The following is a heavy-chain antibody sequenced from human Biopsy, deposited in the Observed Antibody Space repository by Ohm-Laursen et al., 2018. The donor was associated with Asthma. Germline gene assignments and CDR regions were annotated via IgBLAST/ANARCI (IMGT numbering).Heavy chain of an antibody. Sequence: SLRLSCAAPGFAFNNSSMTWVRQAPGKGLEWVSSISASGVRTFYADSVKGRFTVSRDSSRNTLCLQLSTLRVEDTAVYFCAKITTDRRKANNWFDPWGQGTLVTVSS. CDR2: ISASGVRT. J-gene: IGHJ5*02. CDR3: AKITTDRRKANNWFDP. D-gene: IGHD3-22*01. V-gene: IGHV3-23*01. CDR1: GFAFNNSS.